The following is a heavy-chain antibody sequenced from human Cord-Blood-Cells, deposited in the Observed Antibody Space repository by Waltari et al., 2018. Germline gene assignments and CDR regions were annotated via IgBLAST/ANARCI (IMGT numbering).Heavy chain of an antibody. J-gene: IGHJ5*02. CDR3: ARVAFYSNYVFDP. CDR2: INPNSGGT. CDR1: GYTLTGYS. D-gene: IGHD4-4*01. Sequence: QVQLVQSGAEVKKPGASVTVSCQASGYTLTGYSMHWVRQAPGQGLEWMGWINPNSGGTNYAQKFQGRVTMTRDTSISTAYMELSRLRSDDTAVYYCARVAFYSNYVFDPWGQGTLVTVSS. V-gene: IGHV1-2*02.